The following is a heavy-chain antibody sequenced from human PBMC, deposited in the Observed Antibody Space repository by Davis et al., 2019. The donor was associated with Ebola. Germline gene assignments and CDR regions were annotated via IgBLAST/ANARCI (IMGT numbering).Heavy chain of an antibody. CDR2: ISYDGSYQ. CDR3: AKAKWEVEYHYSGMEV. J-gene: IGHJ6*04. V-gene: IGHV3-30*18. D-gene: IGHD1-26*01. Sequence: GGSLRLSCAASGFTFSTYGMHWVRQAPGKGLEWVAVISYDGSYQNTGDSVRGRFTISRDNSKNTLYLQMNSLRTEDTAVYLCAKAKWEVEYHYSGMEVWGKGTTVTVSS. CDR1: GFTFSTYG.